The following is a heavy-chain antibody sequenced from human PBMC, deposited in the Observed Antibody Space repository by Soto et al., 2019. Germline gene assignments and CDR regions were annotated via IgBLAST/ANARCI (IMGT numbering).Heavy chain of an antibody. D-gene: IGHD2-21*01. CDR1: GYTFINDG. CDR2: ISPYNGNT. Sequence: GASLKCFCKASGYTFINDGISWVRQAPGQGLDWVGCISPYNGNTYYAQSFQGRITLTRDTSTSTSYMELRSLRSDDTAVYYCEWSGGDCAHAACSEYSAQRTLVHVSS. V-gene: IGHV1-18*01. CDR3: EWSGGDCAHAACSEY. J-gene: IGHJ4*02.